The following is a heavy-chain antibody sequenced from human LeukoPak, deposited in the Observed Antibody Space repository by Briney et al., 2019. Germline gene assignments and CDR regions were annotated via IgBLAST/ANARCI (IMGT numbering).Heavy chain of an antibody. V-gene: IGHV3-30*03. CDR1: GFTFSSYG. D-gene: IGHD2-21*02. J-gene: IGHJ4*02. CDR2: ISYDGNNK. Sequence: PGGSLRLSCAASGFTFSSYGMHWVRQAPGKGLEWVAVISYDGNNKYYADSVKGRFAISRDNSKNTLYLQMNSLRAEDTAVYYCARDGVDESLAYCGGDCYFDYWGQGTLVTVSS. CDR3: ARDGVDESLAYCGGDCYFDY.